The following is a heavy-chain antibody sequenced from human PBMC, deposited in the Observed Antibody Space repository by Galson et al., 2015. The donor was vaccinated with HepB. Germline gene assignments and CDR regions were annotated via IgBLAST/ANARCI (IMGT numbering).Heavy chain of an antibody. CDR1: GFTFSNAW. CDR2: IKSKTDGGTT. V-gene: IGHV3-15*07. CDR3: TTEAVDTAIGAWFHYYYYMDV. J-gene: IGHJ6*03. Sequence: SLRLSCAASGFTFSNAWMNWVRQAPGKGLEWVGRIKSKTDGGTTDYAAPVKGRFTISRDDSKNTLYLQMNSLKTEDTAVYYCTTEAVDTAIGAWFHYYYYMDVWGKGTTVTVSS. D-gene: IGHD5-18*01.